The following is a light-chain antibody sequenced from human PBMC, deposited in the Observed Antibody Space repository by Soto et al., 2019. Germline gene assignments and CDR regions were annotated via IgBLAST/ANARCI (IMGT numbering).Light chain of an antibody. CDR3: QQRSDWPPRLN. J-gene: IGKJ4*01. CDR1: QTINNY. CDR2: EAS. V-gene: IGKV3-11*01. Sequence: EIVLTQSPATLSLSPGERATLSCRASQTINNYLAWYHQKPGQSPRLLVYEASYRAIGITASISGRGSGTDFTLTISSIEPEDFAGYYCQQRSDWPPRLNFGGGTKVEIK.